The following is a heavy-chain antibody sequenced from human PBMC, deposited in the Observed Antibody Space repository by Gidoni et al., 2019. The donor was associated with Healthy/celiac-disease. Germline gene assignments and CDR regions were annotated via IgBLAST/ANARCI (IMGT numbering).Heavy chain of an antibody. CDR3: AVSFYYSGSGSYYTNNWFDP. D-gene: IGHD3-10*01. J-gene: IGHJ5*02. CDR1: GISLSTSGMC. Sequence: QVTLRESGPALVKPTQTLTLTCTFSGISLSTSGMCVSWIRQPPGKALEWLALIGWDDDKYYSTSLKTRLTISKDTSKNQVVLTMTTMDPVDTATYYCAVSFYYSGSGSYYTNNWFDPWGQGTLVTVSS. CDR2: IGWDDDK. V-gene: IGHV2-70*01.